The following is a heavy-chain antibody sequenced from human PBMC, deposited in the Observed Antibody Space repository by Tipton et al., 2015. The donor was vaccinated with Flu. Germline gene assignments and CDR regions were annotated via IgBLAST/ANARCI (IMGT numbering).Heavy chain of an antibody. CDR3: ARVGNYLGFSFDH. CDR2: IVGVGSTI. Sequence: SLRLSCAGSGFTFSMYSMTWVRQAPGKGLEWLSYIVGVGSTISYADSVRGRFTISRDNAKNSVYLQMNSLRDEDTAVYYCARVGNYLGFSFDHWGQGALVTVSS. D-gene: IGHD5-24*01. J-gene: IGHJ4*02. CDR1: GFTFSMYS. V-gene: IGHV3-48*02.